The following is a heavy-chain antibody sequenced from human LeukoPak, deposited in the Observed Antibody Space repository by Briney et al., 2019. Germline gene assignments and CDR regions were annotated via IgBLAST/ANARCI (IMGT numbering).Heavy chain of an antibody. D-gene: IGHD4-23*01. CDR2: IYYSGST. Sequence: IYYSGSTNYNPSLKSRVTISVDTSKNQFSLKLSSVTAADTAVYYCARLEYGGNSALFDYWGQGTLVTVSS. CDR3: ARLEYGGNSALFDY. V-gene: IGHV4-59*08. J-gene: IGHJ4*02.